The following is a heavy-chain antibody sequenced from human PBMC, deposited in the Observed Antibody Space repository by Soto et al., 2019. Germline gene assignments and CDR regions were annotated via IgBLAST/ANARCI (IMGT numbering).Heavy chain of an antibody. CDR1: GFTFSSYS. Sequence: PGGSLRLSCAASGFTFSSYSMNWVRQAPGKGLEWGSYISSSSSTIYYADSVKGRFTISRDNAKNSLYLQMNSLRAEDTAVYYCARERTYYYYMDVWGKGTTVTVSS. J-gene: IGHJ6*03. V-gene: IGHV3-48*01. CDR3: ARERTYYYYMDV. CDR2: ISSSSSTI.